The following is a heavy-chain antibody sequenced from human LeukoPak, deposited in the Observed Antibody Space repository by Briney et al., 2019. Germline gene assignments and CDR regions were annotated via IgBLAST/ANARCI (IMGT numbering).Heavy chain of an antibody. V-gene: IGHV3-30*02. J-gene: IGHJ4*02. CDR1: GFTFSSYG. Sequence: GGSLRLSCAASGFTFSSYGMHWVRQAPGKGLEWVAFIRYGGSNEYYADSVKGRFTISRDNSKNTLYLQMNSLRAEDTAVYYCANLRIAAAGPQFDYWGQGTLVTVSS. CDR2: IRYGGSNE. D-gene: IGHD6-13*01. CDR3: ANLRIAAAGPQFDY.